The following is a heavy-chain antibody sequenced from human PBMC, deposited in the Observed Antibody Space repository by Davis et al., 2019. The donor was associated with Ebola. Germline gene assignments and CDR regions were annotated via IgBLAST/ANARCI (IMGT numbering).Heavy chain of an antibody. CDR3: ARLGCSSTSCYSDYGMDV. Sequence: MPSETLSLTCAVYGGSFSGYYWSWIRQPPGKGLEWIGEINHSGSTNYNPSLKSRVTISVDTSKNQFSLKLSSVTAADTAVYYCARLGCSSTSCYSDYGMDVWGQGTTVTVSS. CDR1: GGSFSGYY. J-gene: IGHJ6*02. V-gene: IGHV4-34*01. CDR2: INHSGST. D-gene: IGHD2-2*01.